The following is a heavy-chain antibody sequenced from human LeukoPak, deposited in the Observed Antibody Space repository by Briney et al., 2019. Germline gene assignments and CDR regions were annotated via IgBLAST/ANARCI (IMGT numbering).Heavy chain of an antibody. CDR3: ARDTGTTGDAFDI. Sequence: GRSLRLSCAASGFTFSSYSMNWVRQAPGKGLEWVSSISSSSSYIYYADSVKGRFTISRDNAKNSLYLQMNSLRAEDTAVYYCARDTGTTGDAFDIWGQGTMVTVSS. V-gene: IGHV3-21*04. D-gene: IGHD1-7*01. CDR1: GFTFSSYS. J-gene: IGHJ3*02. CDR2: ISSSSSYI.